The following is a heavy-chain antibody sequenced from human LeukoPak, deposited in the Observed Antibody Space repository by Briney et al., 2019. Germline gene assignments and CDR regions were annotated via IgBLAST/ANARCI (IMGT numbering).Heavy chain of an antibody. V-gene: IGHV3-21*01. CDR2: ISSSSSYI. D-gene: IGHD3-22*01. CDR3: ARRYYDSSGYLYYFDY. J-gene: IGHJ4*02. Sequence: GGSLRLSCATSGFTFSDHSMDWVRQAPGKGLEWVSSISSSSSYIYYADSVKGRFTISRDNAKNSLYLQMNSLRAEDTAVYYCARRYYDSSGYLYYFDYWGQGTLVTVSS. CDR1: GFTFSDHS.